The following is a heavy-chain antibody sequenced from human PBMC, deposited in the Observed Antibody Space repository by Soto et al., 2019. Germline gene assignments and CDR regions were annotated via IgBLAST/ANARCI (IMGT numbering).Heavy chain of an antibody. D-gene: IGHD6-6*01. CDR2: INPNSGDT. Sequence: GASVKVSCKASGYTFTGYYMHWVRQAPVQGLEWMGWINPNSGDTNYAQKFQGWVTMTRDTSISTAYMELSRLRSDDPAVYYCARDLGIAARPSDIGYYYGMDVWGQGPTVTVSS. V-gene: IGHV1-2*04. CDR3: ARDLGIAARPSDIGYYYGMDV. J-gene: IGHJ6*02. CDR1: GYTFTGYY.